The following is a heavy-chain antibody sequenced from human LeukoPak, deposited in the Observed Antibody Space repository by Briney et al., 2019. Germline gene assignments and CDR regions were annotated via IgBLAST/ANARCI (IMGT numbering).Heavy chain of an antibody. D-gene: IGHD6-19*01. CDR3: ARGLASSGWYGYYYYGMDV. Sequence: ASVKVSGKASGYTFTSYGISWVRQAPGQGLEWMGWISAYNGNTNYAQKLQGRVTMTTDTSTSTAYMGLRSLRSDDTAVYYCARGLASSGWYGYYYYGMDVWGQGTTVTVSS. V-gene: IGHV1-18*01. J-gene: IGHJ6*02. CDR2: ISAYNGNT. CDR1: GYTFTSYG.